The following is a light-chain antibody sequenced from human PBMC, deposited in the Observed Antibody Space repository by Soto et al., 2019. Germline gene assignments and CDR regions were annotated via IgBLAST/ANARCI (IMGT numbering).Light chain of an antibody. CDR1: QSVSSTY. CDR3: QQYGSSPRS. V-gene: IGKV3-20*01. J-gene: IGKJ1*01. CDR2: GAS. Sequence: EIVLTQSPGTLSLSPWERATLSCRASQSVSSTYLAGYQHKLGQAPRLLIYGASSKASGLPDRFSGSGSGTDFTLTISRLEPEDFAVYYCQQYGSSPRSLGQGTKVEVK.